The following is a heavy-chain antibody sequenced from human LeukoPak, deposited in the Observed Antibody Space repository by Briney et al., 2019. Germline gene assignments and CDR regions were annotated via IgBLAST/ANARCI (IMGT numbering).Heavy chain of an antibody. V-gene: IGHV3-33*01. Sequence: AGGSLRLPCAASGFTFSSYGMHWVRQAPGKGLEWVAVIWYGGSNKYYADSVKGRFTISRDNSKNTLYLQMNSLRAEDTAVYYCARVRGYSGYDRAFDIWGQGTMVTVSS. CDR3: ARVRGYSGYDRAFDI. CDR2: IWYGGSNK. D-gene: IGHD5-12*01. CDR1: GFTFSSYG. J-gene: IGHJ3*02.